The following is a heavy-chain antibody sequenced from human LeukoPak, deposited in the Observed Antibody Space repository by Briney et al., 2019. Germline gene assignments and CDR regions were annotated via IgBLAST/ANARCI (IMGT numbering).Heavy chain of an antibody. CDR1: GLTVRSNY. J-gene: IGHJ3*02. Sequence: GGSLRLSCAASGLTVRSNYMNWVRQAPGKGLEWVSLIFGDNRTHYADSVRGRFSISWDDSKNTVYLEMNTLGVEDTAVYYCTRKYCSGGSCLDDIFDIWGQGTIVTVSS. CDR3: TRKYCSGGSCLDDIFDI. D-gene: IGHD2-15*01. CDR2: IFGDNRT. V-gene: IGHV3-53*01.